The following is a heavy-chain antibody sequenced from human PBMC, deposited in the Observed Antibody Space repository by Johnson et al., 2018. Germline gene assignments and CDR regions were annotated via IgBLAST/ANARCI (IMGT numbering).Heavy chain of an antibody. D-gene: IGHD4-17*01. CDR3: AKDGTVTPTVHYMDV. CDR1: GFTFSSYS. V-gene: IGHV3-21*05. CDR2: ISSSGSTI. Sequence: VQLVESGGGLVKPGGSLRLSCAASGFTFSSYSMNWVRQAPGKGLEWVSYISSSGSTIYYADSVKGRFTISRDNAKNSLYLQMNSLRAEDTALYYCAKDGTVTPTVHYMDVWGKGTTVTFSS. J-gene: IGHJ6*03.